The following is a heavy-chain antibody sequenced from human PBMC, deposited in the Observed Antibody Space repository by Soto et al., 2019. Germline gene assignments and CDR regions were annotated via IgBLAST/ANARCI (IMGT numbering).Heavy chain of an antibody. V-gene: IGHV4-39*01. D-gene: IGHD3-22*01. CDR2: IYYSGST. J-gene: IGHJ4*02. CDR3: TRHHPHHYDSSGYFDY. Sequence: SETLSLTCTVSGGSISSGNYYWSWIRQPPGKGLEWIGYIYYSGSTYYNPSLKSRVTLSVDTSKNQFSLHLTSVTAADTAVYYCTRHHPHHYDSSGYFDYWGQGTLVTVSS. CDR1: GGSISSGNYY.